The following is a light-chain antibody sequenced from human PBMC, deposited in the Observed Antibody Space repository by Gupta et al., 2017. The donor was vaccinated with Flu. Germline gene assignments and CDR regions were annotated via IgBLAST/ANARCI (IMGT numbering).Light chain of an antibody. CDR3: QQSDRTPST. Sequence: DIQMTQSPSSLSASVGDRVTITCRASQKVITYLNWYRQKPGKGPTLLIYAASTLQSGVPSRFSGSGSGTDFTLTISRLQPEDFATYYCQQSDRTPSTFGQGTNLYIK. CDR1: QKVITY. V-gene: IGKV1-39*01. CDR2: AAS. J-gene: IGKJ2*01.